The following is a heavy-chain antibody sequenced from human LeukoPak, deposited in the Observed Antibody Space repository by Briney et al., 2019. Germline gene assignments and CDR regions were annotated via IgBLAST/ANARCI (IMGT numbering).Heavy chain of an antibody. V-gene: IGHV3-30-3*01. J-gene: IGHJ4*02. CDR3: ARDGLVVSFDY. Sequence: GGSLRPSCAASGFTFSSYAMHWVRQAPGKGLEWVAVISYDGSNKYYADSVKGRFTISRDNSKNTLYLQMNSLRAEDTAVYYCARDGLVVSFDYWGQGTLVTVSS. CDR1: GFTFSSYA. D-gene: IGHD3/OR15-3a*01. CDR2: ISYDGSNK.